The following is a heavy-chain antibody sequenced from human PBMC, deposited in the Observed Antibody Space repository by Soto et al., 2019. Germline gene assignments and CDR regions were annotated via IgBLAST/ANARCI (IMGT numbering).Heavy chain of an antibody. CDR3: ASWHEREHAYDV. CDR2: LYDVDGS. D-gene: IGHD1-1*01. CDR1: GLTVSGKKY. Sequence: DVQLVESGGGLIQPGESLRLSCAAFGLTVSGKKYVAWVRQAPGKGLEWVSALYDVDGSFYADSVKGRFTTSSDRSKTTVYLQKNGLRPDDTAVYYCASWHEREHAYDVWGQGTTVTVSS. J-gene: IGHJ3*01. V-gene: IGHV3-53*01.